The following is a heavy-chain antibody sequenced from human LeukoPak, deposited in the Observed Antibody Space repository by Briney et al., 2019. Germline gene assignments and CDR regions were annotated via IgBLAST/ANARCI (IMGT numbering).Heavy chain of an antibody. V-gene: IGHV5-51*01. Sequence: GESLKISCKVSGYNFMTYWIGWVRQMPGKGLVWMGIIYPGESDIRYSPSFQGQVTISADKSISTAYLQWSSLKASDTAIYYCARASGDGRFDYWGQGTLVTVSS. J-gene: IGHJ4*02. CDR3: ARASGDGRFDY. CDR1: GYNFMTYW. D-gene: IGHD4-17*01. CDR2: IYPGESDI.